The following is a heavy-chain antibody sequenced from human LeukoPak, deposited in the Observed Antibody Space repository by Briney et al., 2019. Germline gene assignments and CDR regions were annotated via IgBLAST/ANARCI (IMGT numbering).Heavy chain of an antibody. D-gene: IGHD3-10*01. J-gene: IGHJ4*02. CDR1: GGSISSYY. V-gene: IGHV4-59*01. CDR3: ARVYGSGSYYPLPFIDY. CDR2: IYYSGST. Sequence: PSETLSLTCTVSGGSISSYYWSWIRQPPGKGLEWIGYIYYSGSTNYNPSLKSRVTISVDTSKNQFSLKLSSVTAADTAVYYCARVYGSGSYYPLPFIDYWGQGTLVTVSS.